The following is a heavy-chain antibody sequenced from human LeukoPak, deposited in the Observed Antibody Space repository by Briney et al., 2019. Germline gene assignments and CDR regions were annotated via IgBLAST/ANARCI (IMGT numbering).Heavy chain of an antibody. CDR2: IYNSGST. D-gene: IGHD5-12*01. V-gene: IGHV4-61*01. Sequence: SETLSLTCTVSGASVSSGSYYGSWIRRPPGKGLEWIGYIYNSGSTNYNPSLKSRVTISVDTSKNQLSLKLSSVTAADTAVYYCAVKQGGYGYWYLDDWGRGTLVTVSS. CDR1: GASVSSGSYY. CDR3: AVKQGGYGYWYLDD. J-gene: IGHJ2*01.